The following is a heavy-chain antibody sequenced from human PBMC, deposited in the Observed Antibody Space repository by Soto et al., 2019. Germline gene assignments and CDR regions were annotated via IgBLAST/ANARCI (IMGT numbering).Heavy chain of an antibody. CDR3: ARIEDYDILTGYYQGDAFDI. D-gene: IGHD3-9*01. V-gene: IGHV4-39*01. CDR2: IYYSGST. CDR1: GGSISSSSYY. Sequence: SETLSLTCTVSGGSISSSSYYWGWIRQPPGKGLEWIGSIYYSGSTYYNPSLKSRVTISVDTSKNQFSLKLSSVTAADTAVYYCARIEDYDILTGYYQGDAFDIWGQGTMVTVSS. J-gene: IGHJ3*02.